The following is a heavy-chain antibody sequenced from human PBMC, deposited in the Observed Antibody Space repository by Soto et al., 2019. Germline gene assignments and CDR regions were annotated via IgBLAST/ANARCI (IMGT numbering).Heavy chain of an antibody. J-gene: IGHJ4*02. Sequence: PGGSLSLSCAASGFTFSSYWMHWVRQAPGKGLVWVSRINSDGSSTSYADSVKGRFTISRDNAKNTLYLQMNSLRAEDTAVYYCAILSAYSSGHYFDYWGQGTLVTVSS. CDR3: AILSAYSSGHYFDY. D-gene: IGHD6-19*01. CDR2: INSDGSST. CDR1: GFTFSSYW. V-gene: IGHV3-74*01.